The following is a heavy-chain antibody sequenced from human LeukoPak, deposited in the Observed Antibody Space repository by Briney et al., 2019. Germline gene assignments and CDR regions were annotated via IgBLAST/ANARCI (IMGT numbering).Heavy chain of an antibody. J-gene: IGHJ5*02. CDR1: GDSVSSNSVT. CDR3: ARRLTQYDCFDP. Sequence: SQTLSLTCAISGDSVSSNSVTWNWIRQSPSRGLEWLGRTYYRSTWYNDYAVSVRGRITVNPDTSKNQSSLHLNSVTPEDTAVYYCARRLTQYDCFDPWGQGNLVTVSS. CDR2: TYYRSTWYN. D-gene: IGHD2-2*01. V-gene: IGHV6-1*01.